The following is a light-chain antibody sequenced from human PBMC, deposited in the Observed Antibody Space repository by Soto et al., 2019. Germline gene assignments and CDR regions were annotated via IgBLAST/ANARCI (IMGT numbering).Light chain of an antibody. CDR1: SSDVGSYYL. V-gene: IGLV2-23*02. J-gene: IGLJ2*01. CDR2: EVS. Sequence: QSALTQPASVSGSPGQSITISCTGTSSDVGSYYLVSWYQHHPGKAPKLMIYEVSKRPSGVSNRFSGSKSGNTASLTISGLQAEDEAEYYCCSYAGSSGLGVFGGGTKLTVL. CDR3: CSYAGSSGLGV.